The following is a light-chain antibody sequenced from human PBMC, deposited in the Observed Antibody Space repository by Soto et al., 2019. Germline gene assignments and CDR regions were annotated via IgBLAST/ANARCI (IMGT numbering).Light chain of an antibody. Sequence: QSVLTQPPSASGSPGQSVTISCTGTSSDVGAYKYVSWYQQYPGKAPKLIIYEVTKRPSGVPDRFSGSKSGNTASLTVSGLQAEDEADYFCFSFTTDWTHVFGTGTKVTVL. CDR3: FSFTTDWTHV. CDR2: EVT. V-gene: IGLV2-8*01. CDR1: SSDVGAYKY. J-gene: IGLJ1*01.